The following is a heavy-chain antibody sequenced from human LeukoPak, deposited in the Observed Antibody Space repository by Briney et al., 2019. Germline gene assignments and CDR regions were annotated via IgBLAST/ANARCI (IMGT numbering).Heavy chain of an antibody. CDR2: INHGGST. CDR1: GGSFSCYY. Sequence: PSETLSLTCAVYGGSFSCYYWSWISQPPGKGLEWIGEINHGGSTNYNPSLKSRVTISVDTSKNQFSLKLSSVTAADTAVYYCARELTYYDSSGNYYGGVFDYWGQGTLVTVSS. J-gene: IGHJ4*02. CDR3: ARELTYYDSSGNYYGGVFDY. D-gene: IGHD3-22*01. V-gene: IGHV4-34*01.